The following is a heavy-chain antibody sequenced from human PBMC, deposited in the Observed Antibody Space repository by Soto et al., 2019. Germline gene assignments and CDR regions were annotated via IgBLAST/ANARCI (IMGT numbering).Heavy chain of an antibody. V-gene: IGHV1-18*01. CDR2: ISAYTDDP. CDR1: GNTFTNFG. D-gene: IGHD2-2*01. CDR3: ARVIPGAEAWFDP. Sequence: QGQLVQSGAEVKKPGASVKVSCTASGNTFTNFGVTWVRQAPGQGLEWMGWISAYTDDPNYAQKFQGRATMTIDTSTSTAYLDLRSLTSDDTAVCYCARVIPGAEAWFDPWGQGTLVTVSS. J-gene: IGHJ5*02.